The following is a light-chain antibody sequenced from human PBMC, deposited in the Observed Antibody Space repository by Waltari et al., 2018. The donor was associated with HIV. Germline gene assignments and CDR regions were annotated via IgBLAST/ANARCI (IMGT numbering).Light chain of an antibody. V-gene: IGKV2-28*01. Sequence: EPASISCRSSQSLLHSNGYNYLDWYLQKPGQSPQLLIYLGSNRASGVPDRFSGSESGTDFTLKISRVEAEDVGVYYCMQALHTPPAFGQGTKLEVK. CDR1: QSLLHSNGYNY. CDR2: LGS. J-gene: IGKJ2*01. CDR3: MQALHTPPA.